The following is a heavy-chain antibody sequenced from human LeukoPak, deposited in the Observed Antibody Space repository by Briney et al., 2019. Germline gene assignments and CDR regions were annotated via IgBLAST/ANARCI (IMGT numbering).Heavy chain of an antibody. Sequence: PSETLSLTCTVSGGSISSYYWSWIRQPAGKGLEWIGRIYTSGSTNYNPSLKSRVTMSVDTSKNQFSLKLSSVTAADTAVYYCARAYDSSGYYRVWFDPWGQGTLVTVSS. CDR2: IYTSGST. D-gene: IGHD3-22*01. CDR3: ARAYDSSGYYRVWFDP. CDR1: GGSISSYY. J-gene: IGHJ5*02. V-gene: IGHV4-4*07.